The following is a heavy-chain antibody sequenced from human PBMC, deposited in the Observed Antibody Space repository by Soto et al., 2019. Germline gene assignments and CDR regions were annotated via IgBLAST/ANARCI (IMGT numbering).Heavy chain of an antibody. J-gene: IGHJ4*02. CDR3: ARVSYYDSSALYYFDY. CDR2: IYYSGST. CDR1: GGSISSGDYY. Sequence: QVQLQESGPGLVKPSQTLSLTCTVSGGSISSGDYYWSWIRQPPGKGLEWIGYIYYSGSTYYNPSLKSRVTISVDTSKNQFSLKLSSVTAADTAVYYCARVSYYDSSALYYFDYWGQGTLVTVSS. D-gene: IGHD3-22*01. V-gene: IGHV4-30-4*01.